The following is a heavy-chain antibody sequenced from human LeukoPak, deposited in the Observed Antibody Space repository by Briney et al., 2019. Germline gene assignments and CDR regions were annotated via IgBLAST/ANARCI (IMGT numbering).Heavy chain of an antibody. CDR2: INHSGST. D-gene: IGHD3-22*01. CDR3: ARGRITMISRGDAFDI. V-gene: IGHV4-34*01. CDR1: GGSFSGYY. Sequence: PSETLSLTCAVYGGSFSGYYWSWIRQPPGKGLEWIGEINHSGSTNYNPSLKSRVTISVDTSKNQFSLKLSSVTAADTAVDYCARGRITMISRGDAFDIWGQGTMVTVSS. J-gene: IGHJ3*02.